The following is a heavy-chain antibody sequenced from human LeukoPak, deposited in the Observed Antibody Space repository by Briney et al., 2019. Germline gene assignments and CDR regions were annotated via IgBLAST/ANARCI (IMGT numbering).Heavy chain of an antibody. CDR1: GDSISNYY. V-gene: IGHV4-4*07. Sequence: SETLSLTCTVSGDSISNYYWNWIRQPAGKGLEWVGRFYASGSTNYNPSLKSRVTISVDKSKNQFSLKLTSVTAADTAVYYCARVTYTSGWSSTGGAFDIWGQGTMVTVSS. D-gene: IGHD6-13*01. CDR3: ARVTYTSGWSSTGGAFDI. CDR2: FYASGST. J-gene: IGHJ3*02.